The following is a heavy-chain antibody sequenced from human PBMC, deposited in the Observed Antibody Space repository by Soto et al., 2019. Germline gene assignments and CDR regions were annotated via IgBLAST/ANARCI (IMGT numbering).Heavy chain of an antibody. V-gene: IGHV1-18*01. Sequence: ASVKVSCTASGYTFTSYGISWVRQAPGQGLEWMGWISAYNGNTNYAQKLQGRVTMTTDTSTSTAYMELRSLRSDDTAVYYCAREKSPAAGAPGAFDIWGQGTMVTVSS. CDR1: GYTFTSYG. J-gene: IGHJ3*02. CDR3: AREKSPAAGAPGAFDI. D-gene: IGHD6-13*01. CDR2: ISAYNGNT.